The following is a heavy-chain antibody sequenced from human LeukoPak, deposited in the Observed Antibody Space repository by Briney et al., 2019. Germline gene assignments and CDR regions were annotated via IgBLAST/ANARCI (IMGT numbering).Heavy chain of an antibody. D-gene: IGHD3-3*01. CDR2: IWYDGSNK. V-gene: IGHV3-33*01. CDR3: ARALYDFWSGYYITLDYYGMDV. Sequence: PGRSLRLSCAASGFTFSSYGMHWVRQAPGKGLEWVAVIWYDGSNKYYADSVKGRFTISRDNSKNTLYLRMNSLGAEDTAVYYCARALYDFWSGYYITLDYYGMDVWGQGTTVTVSS. J-gene: IGHJ6*02. CDR1: GFTFSSYG.